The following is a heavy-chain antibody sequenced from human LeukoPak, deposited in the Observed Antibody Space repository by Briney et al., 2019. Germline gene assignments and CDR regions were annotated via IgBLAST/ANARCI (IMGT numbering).Heavy chain of an antibody. CDR2: INPNSGGT. D-gene: IGHD3-10*01. J-gene: IGHJ3*02. CDR3: AREIGITPISGI. CDR1: GYTFTGYY. Sequence: EASVKVSCKASGYTFTGYYMHWVRQAPGQGLEWMGWINPNSGGTNYAQKFQGRVTMTRDTSISTAYMELSRLRSDDTAVYYCAREIGITPISGIWGQGTMVTVSS. V-gene: IGHV1-2*02.